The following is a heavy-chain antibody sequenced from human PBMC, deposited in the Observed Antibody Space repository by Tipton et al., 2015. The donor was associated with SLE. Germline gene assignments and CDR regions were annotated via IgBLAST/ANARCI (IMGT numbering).Heavy chain of an antibody. CDR2: IYHSGST. V-gene: IGHV4-38-2*01. CDR1: GYSISSGYY. D-gene: IGHD1-1*01. CDR3: ARVRYREAFDI. J-gene: IGHJ3*02. Sequence: TLSLTCAVSGYSISSGYYWGWIRQPPGKGLEWIGSIYHSGSTYYNPSLKSRVTISVDTSKNQFSLKLSSATAADTAVYYCARVRYREAFDIWGQGTMVTVSS.